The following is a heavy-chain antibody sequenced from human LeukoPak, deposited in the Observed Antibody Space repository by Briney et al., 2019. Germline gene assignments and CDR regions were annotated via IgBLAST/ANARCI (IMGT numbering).Heavy chain of an antibody. Sequence: TSETLSLTCAVYGGSFSGYYWSWIRQPPGKGLEWIGEINHSGSTNYNPSLKSRVAISVDTSKNQFSLKLSSVTAADTAVYYCARYRGANGYYFDYWGQGTLVTVSS. CDR3: ARYRGANGYYFDY. J-gene: IGHJ4*02. CDR2: INHSGST. CDR1: GGSFSGYY. D-gene: IGHD3-10*01. V-gene: IGHV4-34*01.